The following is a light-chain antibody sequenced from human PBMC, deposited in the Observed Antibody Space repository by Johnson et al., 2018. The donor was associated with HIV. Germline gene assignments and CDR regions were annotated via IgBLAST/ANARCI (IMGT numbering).Light chain of an antibody. V-gene: IGLV1-51*01. CDR3: GTWDSSLSAGV. Sequence: QSVLTQPPSVSAAPGQKVTISCSGSSYNNGNNYVSWYQQLPGTAPKLLIYDNDKRPSGIPDRFSGSKSGTSATLGITGLQTGDEADYYCGTWDSSLSAGVFGTGTKVTGL. CDR1: SYNNGNNY. J-gene: IGLJ1*01. CDR2: DND.